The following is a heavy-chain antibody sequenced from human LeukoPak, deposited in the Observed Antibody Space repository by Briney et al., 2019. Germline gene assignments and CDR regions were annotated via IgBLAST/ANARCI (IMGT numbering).Heavy chain of an antibody. CDR1: GYSFTDYY. CDR3: ARADRLDGGPYLIGP. CDR2: INPNSGGT. J-gene: IGHJ5*02. Sequence: VASVKVSCKTSGYSFTDYYMHWVCQAPGQGLEWMGWINPNSGGTSSAQKFQGRVTMTRDTSITTVYMEVSWLTSDDTAIYYCARADRLDGGPYLIGPWGQGTLVTVSS. D-gene: IGHD2-21*01. V-gene: IGHV1-2*02.